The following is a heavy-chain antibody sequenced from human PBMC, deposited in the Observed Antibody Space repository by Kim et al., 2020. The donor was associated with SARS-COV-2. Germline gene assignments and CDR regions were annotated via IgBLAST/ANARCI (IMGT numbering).Heavy chain of an antibody. CDR2: INAGNGNT. Sequence: ASVKVSCKASGYTFTSYAMHWVRQAPGQRLEWMGWINAGNGNTKYSQKFQGRVTITRDTSASTAYMELSSLRSEDTAVYYCARDVYYYDSRAPFRLLGPGFDYWGQGTLVTVSS. J-gene: IGHJ4*02. D-gene: IGHD3-22*01. CDR1: GYTFTSYA. CDR3: ARDVYYYDSRAPFRLLGPGFDY. V-gene: IGHV1-3*01.